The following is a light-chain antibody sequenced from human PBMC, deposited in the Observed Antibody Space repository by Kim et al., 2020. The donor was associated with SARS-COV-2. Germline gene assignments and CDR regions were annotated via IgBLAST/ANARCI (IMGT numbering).Light chain of an antibody. J-gene: IGLJ3*02. CDR1: SLRRYY. Sequence: WGQTDRITCQGDSLRRYYASWDQQKPGQAPVLVIYGKNNRPSGLPDRFSGSSSGNTASLTITGAQAEDEADYYCNSRDSSGNHWVFGGRTQLTVL. V-gene: IGLV3-19*01. CDR2: GKN. CDR3: NSRDSSGNHWV.